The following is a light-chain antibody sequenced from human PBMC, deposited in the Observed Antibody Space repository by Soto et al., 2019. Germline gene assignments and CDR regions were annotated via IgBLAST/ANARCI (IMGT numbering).Light chain of an antibody. CDR3: SSSSGSTTYV. CDR2: DVS. Sequence: QSALTQPASVSGSPGQSITMSCTGTSSDVGAYNYVSWYQQHPGKAPKLIIYDVSDRPSGVSNRFSGSKSGNTASLTISGRQTEDEEDYFCSSSSGSTTYVFGTGTKVTVL. CDR1: SSDVGAYNY. J-gene: IGLJ1*01. V-gene: IGLV2-14*01.